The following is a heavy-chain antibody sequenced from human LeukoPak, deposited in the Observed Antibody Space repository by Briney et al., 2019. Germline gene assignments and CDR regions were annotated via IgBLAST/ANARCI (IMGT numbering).Heavy chain of an antibody. D-gene: IGHD6-6*01. V-gene: IGHV3-21*01. CDR1: GFTFSSYS. Sequence: GGSLSLSCAASGFTFSSYSMNWVRQAPGKGLEWVSSISSSSSYIYYADSVKGRFTISRDNAKNSLYLQMNSLRAEDTAVYYCARDPRLYSSSSGYMDVWGKGTTVTVSS. J-gene: IGHJ6*03. CDR2: ISSSSSYI. CDR3: ARDPRLYSSSSGYMDV.